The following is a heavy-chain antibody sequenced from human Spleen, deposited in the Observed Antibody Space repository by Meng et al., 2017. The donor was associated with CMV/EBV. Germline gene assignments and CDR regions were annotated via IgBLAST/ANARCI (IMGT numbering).Heavy chain of an antibody. D-gene: IGHD3-3*01. CDR2: ISRTGSTI. V-gene: IGHV3-48*03. CDR1: GFTFSSYE. Sequence: GESLKISCAASGFTFSSYEMNWVRQAPGKGLEWVSYISRTGSTIYYADSVEGRFTISRDNAKNSLYLQMNSLRAEDTAVYYCARDRRFMEWLLMGPPGALDYWGQGTMVTVSS. J-gene: IGHJ4*02. CDR3: ARDRRFMEWLLMGPPGALDY.